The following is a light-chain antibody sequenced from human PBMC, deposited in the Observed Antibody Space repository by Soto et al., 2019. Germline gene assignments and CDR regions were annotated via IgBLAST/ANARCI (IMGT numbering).Light chain of an antibody. Sequence: QSVLTQSPSTSATPGQGASISCAGGGSNIGTFYASWYQHVPGTAPRLLIYANNQRPSGVPHRFSRSKSGTSASLAISGLRSEDEAYYYCTAWDDNLSAVVFGGGTKVNVL. CDR1: GSNIGTFY. J-gene: IGLJ2*01. CDR2: ANN. CDR3: TAWDDNLSAVV. V-gene: IGLV1-47*02.